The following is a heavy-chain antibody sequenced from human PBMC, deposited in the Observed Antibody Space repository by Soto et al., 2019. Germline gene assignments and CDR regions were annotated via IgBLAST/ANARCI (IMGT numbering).Heavy chain of an antibody. CDR2: ISGSGGST. D-gene: IGHD1-26*01. Sequence: EVQLLESGGGLVQPGGSLRLSCAASGFTFSSYAMSWVRQAPGKGLEWVSAISGSGGSTYYADSVKGRFTISRDNSKSTLYLQMNSLRAEDTAVYDCAKDRRVVGATNSYYYYYGMDVWGQGTTVTVSS. CDR1: GFTFSSYA. J-gene: IGHJ6*02. V-gene: IGHV3-23*01. CDR3: AKDRRVVGATNSYYYYYGMDV.